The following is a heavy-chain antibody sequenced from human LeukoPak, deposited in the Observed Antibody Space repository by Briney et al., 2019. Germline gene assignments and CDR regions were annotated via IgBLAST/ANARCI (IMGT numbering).Heavy chain of an antibody. CDR1: GGSISIASYY. J-gene: IGHJ4*02. D-gene: IGHD3-22*01. CDR2: INHSGST. V-gene: IGHV4-39*07. Sequence: SETLSLTCTVSGGSISIASYYWGWIRQPPGKGLEWIGEINHSGSTNYNPSLKSRVTISVDTSKNLFSLKLSSVTAADTAVYYCARGRGYYDSSGYYRYWGQGTLVTVSS. CDR3: ARGRGYYDSSGYYRY.